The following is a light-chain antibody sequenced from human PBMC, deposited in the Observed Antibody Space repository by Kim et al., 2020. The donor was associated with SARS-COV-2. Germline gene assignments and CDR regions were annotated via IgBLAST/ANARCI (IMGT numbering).Light chain of an antibody. CDR2: DVS. CDR1: QSISSW. J-gene: IGKJ2*01. CDR3: QQYNSYPYT. Sequence: SACVGDRVTVPCRASQSISSWLAWYQQKAGKAPNLLLYDVSTLESGVPSRFSGSGSGTEFILTISNLQTDDFATYYCQQYNSYPYTFGQGTKLEIK. V-gene: IGKV1-5*01.